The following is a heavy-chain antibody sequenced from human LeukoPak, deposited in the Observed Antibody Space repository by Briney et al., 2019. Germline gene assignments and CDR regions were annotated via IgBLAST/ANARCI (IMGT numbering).Heavy chain of an antibody. J-gene: IGHJ3*02. D-gene: IGHD1-26*01. CDR1: GGSISSYY. CDR2: IYYTGST. V-gene: IGHV4-59*08. Sequence: ASETLSLTCTVSGGSISSYYWSWIRQPPGKGLEWIGYIYYTGSTNYNPSLKSRVTISVDTSKNQLSLKLRSVTAADTAVYYCARQDSGTYLNPLDIWGQGTVVTVSS. CDR3: ARQDSGTYLNPLDI.